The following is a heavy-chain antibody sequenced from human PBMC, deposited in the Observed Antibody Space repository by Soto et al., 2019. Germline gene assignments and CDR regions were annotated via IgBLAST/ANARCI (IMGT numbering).Heavy chain of an antibody. D-gene: IGHD3-10*01. J-gene: IGHJ4*02. V-gene: IGHV3-11*01. Sequence: PGGSLRLSCAASGFSFSAQYMTWMRQAPGKGLEWVSYISGSGTTIHYTDSVKGRFTVSRDNAKNSVYLQMNSLRAEDTAVYYCASDSYYYASDYWGQGTTVTVSS. CDR3: ASDSYYYASDY. CDR1: GFSFSAQY. CDR2: ISGSGTTI.